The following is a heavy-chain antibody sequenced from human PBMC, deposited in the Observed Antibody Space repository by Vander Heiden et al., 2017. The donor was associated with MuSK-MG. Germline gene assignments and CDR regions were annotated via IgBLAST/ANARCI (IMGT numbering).Heavy chain of an antibody. V-gene: IGHV3-23*01. J-gene: IGHJ4*02. Sequence: EVQLLESGGGLVQPGGSLRLSCAASGFTFSSHAMSWVRQAPGKGLEWVSAISGSGGSTYYADSVKGRFTISRDNSKNTLYLQMNSLRAEDTAVYYCAKDQGSSWYGRGDDYWGQGTLVTVSS. CDR1: GFTFSSHA. D-gene: IGHD6-13*01. CDR2: ISGSGGST. CDR3: AKDQGSSWYGRGDDY.